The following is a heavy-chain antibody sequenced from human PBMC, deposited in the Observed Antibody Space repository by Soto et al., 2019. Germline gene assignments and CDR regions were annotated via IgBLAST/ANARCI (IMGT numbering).Heavy chain of an antibody. J-gene: IGHJ5*02. D-gene: IGHD2-2*01. Sequence: ASVKVSCKAAGYIFTSYGIRWVRQAPGQGLEWMGWISADNGRTNYAQKFQGRVTMTTDTSTSTGYLELRSLTSDDTAVYYCARVGDIEVVAPWFDPWGQGTLVTVSS. CDR2: ISADNGRT. V-gene: IGHV1-18*04. CDR1: GYIFTSYG. CDR3: ARVGDIEVVAPWFDP.